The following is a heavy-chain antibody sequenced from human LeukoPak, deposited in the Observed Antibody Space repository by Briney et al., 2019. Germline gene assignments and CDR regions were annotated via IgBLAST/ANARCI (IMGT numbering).Heavy chain of an antibody. D-gene: IGHD3-22*01. V-gene: IGHV4-39*01. J-gene: IGHJ5*02. CDR2: IYYSGST. CDR1: GGSISSSSYY. CDR3: ARHGQGDYYDSSGFLPHNWFDL. Sequence: SETLSLTCTVSGGSISSSSYYRGWIRQPPGKGLEWIVSIYYSGSTYYNPSLKSRVTISVDTSKNQFSLKLSSVTAADTAVYYCARHGQGDYYDSSGFLPHNWFDLWGQGTLVTVSS.